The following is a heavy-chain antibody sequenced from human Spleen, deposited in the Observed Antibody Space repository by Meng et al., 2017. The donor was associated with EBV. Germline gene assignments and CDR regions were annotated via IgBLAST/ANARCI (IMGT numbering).Heavy chain of an antibody. CDR2: IYYSGST. CDR1: GASISSRNYY. CDR3: AKKYYDTSGYPFSWFDP. V-gene: IGHV4-39*07. J-gene: IGHJ5*02. D-gene: IGHD3-22*01. Sequence: QLQPQEPGPGLVKPSETLSLTRPVFGASISSRNYYWGWIRQPPGRGLEYIGTIYYSGSTHYNPSLKSRVTILVDTSKNQFSLKLSSVTAADTAVYYCAKKYYDTSGYPFSWFDPWGQGTLVTVSS.